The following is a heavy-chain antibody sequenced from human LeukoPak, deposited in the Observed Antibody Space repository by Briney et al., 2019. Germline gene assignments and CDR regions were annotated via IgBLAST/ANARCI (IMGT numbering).Heavy chain of an antibody. V-gene: IGHV3-30-3*01. J-gene: IGHJ4*02. Sequence: GGSLRLSCAASGFTFRTYAMHWVRQAPGKGLEWVALISYDGSDKYFADSVRGRLTISRDNSKNTLYLQMNSLRAEDTAVYYCARDIGVGSSGYYGYFDYWGQGTLVTVSS. CDR3: ARDIGVGSSGYYGYFDY. CDR1: GFTFRTYA. CDR2: ISYDGSDK. D-gene: IGHD3-22*01.